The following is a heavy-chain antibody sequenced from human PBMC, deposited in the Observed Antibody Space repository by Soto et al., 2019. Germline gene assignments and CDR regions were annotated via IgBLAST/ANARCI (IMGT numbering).Heavy chain of an antibody. CDR3: ASPATSSMVAADF. CDR2: ISSDGSST. D-gene: IGHD2-15*01. CDR1: GFTLSGHW. J-gene: IGHJ4*02. Sequence: GGSLRLSCAASGFTLSGHWLHWVRQAPGKGLVWVSRISSDGSSTSYADSVKGRFTISRDNAKNTLYLQMNSLRDEDTAVYYCASPATSSMVAADFWGRGTLVTVSS. V-gene: IGHV3-74*01.